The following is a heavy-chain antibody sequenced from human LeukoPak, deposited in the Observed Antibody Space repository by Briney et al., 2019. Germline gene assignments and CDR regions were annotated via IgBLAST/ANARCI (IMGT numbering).Heavy chain of an antibody. CDR2: IYSGGST. CDR3: ARDDILTGYRDY. J-gene: IGHJ4*02. V-gene: IGHV3-53*01. Sequence: GGSLRPSCAPSGFTVSSNYMSSVRHAPGKGREWVSVIYSGGSTYYVDSVKGRFTISRDNSKNTRYLQMNSLRAEDTAVYYCARDDILTGYRDYWGQGTLVTVSS. D-gene: IGHD3-9*01. CDR1: GFTVSSNY.